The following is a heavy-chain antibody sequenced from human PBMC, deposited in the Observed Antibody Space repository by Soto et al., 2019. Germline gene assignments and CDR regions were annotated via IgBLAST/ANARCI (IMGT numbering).Heavy chain of an antibody. CDR1: GYTLTELS. V-gene: IGHV1-24*01. CDR2: FDPEDGET. CDR3: ATKTFYDSSGYYYVY. J-gene: IGHJ4*02. D-gene: IGHD3-22*01. Sequence: ASVKVSCKVSGYTLTELSMHWVRQAPGKGLERMGGFDPEDGETIYAQKFQGRVTMTEDTSTDTAYMELSSLRSEDTAVYYCATKTFYDSSGYYYVYWGQGTLVTVSS.